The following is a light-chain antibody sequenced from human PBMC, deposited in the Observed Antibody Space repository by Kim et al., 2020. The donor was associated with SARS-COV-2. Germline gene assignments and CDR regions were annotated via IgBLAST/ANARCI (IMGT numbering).Light chain of an antibody. Sequence: ASVRDRVTITCRASQGISNYLAWFQQKPGKVPKRLIYVASSLQSGVPSRFTGSGSETDFTLTISSLQPEDFATYYCQQTYSASRTFGQGTKVDIK. J-gene: IGKJ1*01. CDR3: QQTYSASRT. CDR1: QGISNY. V-gene: IGKV1-17*03. CDR2: VAS.